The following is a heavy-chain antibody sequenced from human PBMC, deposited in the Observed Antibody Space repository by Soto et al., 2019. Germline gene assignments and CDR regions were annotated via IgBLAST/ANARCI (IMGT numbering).Heavy chain of an antibody. J-gene: IGHJ4*02. CDR3: ANDLFLDHYDFWSGLFDY. CDR1: GFTFSSYA. CDR2: ISGSGGST. V-gene: IGHV3-23*01. D-gene: IGHD3-3*01. Sequence: EVQLLESGGGLVQPGGSLRLSCAASGFTFSSYAMSWVRQAPGKGLEWVSAISGSGGSTYYADSVKGRFTISRDNSKNTLYLQMNSLRAEDTAVYYCANDLFLDHYDFWSGLFDYWGQGTLVTVSS.